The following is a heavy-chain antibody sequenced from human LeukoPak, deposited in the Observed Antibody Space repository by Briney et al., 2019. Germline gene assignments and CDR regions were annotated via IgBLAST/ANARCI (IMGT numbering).Heavy chain of an antibody. CDR1: GGSISSGGYS. V-gene: IGHV4-30-2*01. D-gene: IGHD4-17*01. CDR2: IYHSGST. Sequence: PSQTLSLTCAVSGGSISSGGYSWSWIRQPPGKGLEWIGYIYHSGSTYYNPSLKSRVTISVDRSKNQFSLKLSSVTAADTAVYYCAREGAYGVFDYWGQGTLVTVSS. CDR3: AREGAYGVFDY. J-gene: IGHJ4*02.